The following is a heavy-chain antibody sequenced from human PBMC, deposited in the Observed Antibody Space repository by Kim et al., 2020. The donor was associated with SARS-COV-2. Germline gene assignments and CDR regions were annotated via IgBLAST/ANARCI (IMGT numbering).Heavy chain of an antibody. V-gene: IGHV3-23*01. D-gene: IGHD3-22*01. J-gene: IGHJ4*02. CDR3: AKDLYYYDSSGCLDY. CDR2: IGGSGDST. Sequence: GGSLRLSCAASGFTFSSYAMSWVRQAPGKGLEWVSTIGGSGDSTYYADSVKGRFTISRDNSKNTLYLQMNSLRAEDTAVYYCAKDLYYYDSSGCLDYWGQGTLVTVSS. CDR1: GFTFSSYA.